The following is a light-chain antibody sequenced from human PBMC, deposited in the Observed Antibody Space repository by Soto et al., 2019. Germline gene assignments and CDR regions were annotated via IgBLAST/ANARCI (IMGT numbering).Light chain of an antibody. CDR3: SSYTSSSTFYV. CDR2: DVS. CDR1: SSDVGGYNH. J-gene: IGLJ1*01. Sequence: QSVLTQPASVSGSPGQSITISCTGTSSDVGGYNHVSWYQQHPGKAPKLMIYDVSNRPSGVSNRFSGSKSGNTASLTISGLQAEDEADYYCSSYTSSSTFYVFGTGTKLTVL. V-gene: IGLV2-14*01.